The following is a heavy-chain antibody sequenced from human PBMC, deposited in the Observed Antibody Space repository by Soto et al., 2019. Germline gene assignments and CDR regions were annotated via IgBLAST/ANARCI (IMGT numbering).Heavy chain of an antibody. CDR1: GGSISSGGYY. V-gene: IGHV4-31*03. Sequence: SETLSLTCTVSGGSISSGGYYWTWIRQHPGKGLEWIGYIYYSGSTYYNPSLKSRVTISVDTSKNQFSLKLSSVTAADTAVYYCARSRGGYFDYWGQGTLVTVSS. CDR3: ARSRGGYFDY. J-gene: IGHJ4*02. CDR2: IYYSGST. D-gene: IGHD3-22*01.